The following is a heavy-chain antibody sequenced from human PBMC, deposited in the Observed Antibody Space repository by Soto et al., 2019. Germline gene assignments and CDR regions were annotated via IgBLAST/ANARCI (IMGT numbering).Heavy chain of an antibody. CDR3: ARLPVTTDAFDI. V-gene: IGHV4-39*01. J-gene: IGHJ3*02. CDR2: IYYSGST. D-gene: IGHD4-17*01. CDR1: GGSISSSSYY. Sequence: QLQLQESGPGLVKPSETLSLTCTVSGGSISSSSYYWGWIRQPPGKGLEWIGSIYYSGSTYYNPSLKSRVTISVDTSKNPFSLKLSSVTAADTAVYYCARLPVTTDAFDIWGQGTMVTVSS.